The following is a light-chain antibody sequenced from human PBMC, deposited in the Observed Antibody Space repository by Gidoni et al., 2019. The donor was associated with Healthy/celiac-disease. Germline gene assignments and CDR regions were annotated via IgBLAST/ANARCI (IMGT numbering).Light chain of an antibody. CDR1: QSISSY. J-gene: IGKJ5*01. V-gene: IGKV1-39*01. CDR3: QQSYSTPIT. Sequence: DIQMTQSPSSLSASVGDRVTITCRASQSISSYLNWYQQKPGKAPKLLLYAASSLQSGVPSRFSGSGSGTDFTLTISSLQPEDFATYYCQQSYSTPITFXQXTRLXIK. CDR2: AAS.